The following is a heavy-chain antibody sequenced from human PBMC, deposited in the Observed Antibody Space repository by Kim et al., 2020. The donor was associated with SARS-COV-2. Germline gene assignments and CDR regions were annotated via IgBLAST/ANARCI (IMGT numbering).Heavy chain of an antibody. CDR1: GFTLGTYP. V-gene: IGHV3-30-3*01. CDR3: ARRNSLDV. J-gene: IGHJ6*02. CDR2: VSEDGYNK. Sequence: GGSLRLSCTASGFTLGTYPMHWVRQAPGKGLEWLAVVSEDGYNKYYADSVKGRFTISRENSKNTVFLQMYGLRRDDTAVYYCARRNSLDVWGQGTTVTVSS.